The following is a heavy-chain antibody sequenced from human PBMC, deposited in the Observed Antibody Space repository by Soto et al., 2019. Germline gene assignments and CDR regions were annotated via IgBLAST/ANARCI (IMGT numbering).Heavy chain of an antibody. CDR2: MNPNSGNT. V-gene: IGHV1-8*01. D-gene: IGHD6-19*01. CDR1: GFTFTSYD. CDR3: ARGFIAVARRTLQDYYGMDV. Sequence: QEQLVESGGGVVQPGRSLRLSCRVSGFTFTSYDINWVRQATGQGLEWMGWMNPNSGNTGYAQKFQGRVTMTRNTSISTAYMELSSLRSEDTAVYYCARGFIAVARRTLQDYYGMDVWGQGTTVTVSS. J-gene: IGHJ6*02.